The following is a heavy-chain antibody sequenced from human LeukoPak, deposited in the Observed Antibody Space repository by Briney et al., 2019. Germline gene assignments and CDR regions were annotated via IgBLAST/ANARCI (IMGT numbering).Heavy chain of an antibody. J-gene: IGHJ3*02. CDR3: ARHVSDILTGHAFDI. Sequence: GESLRISCKGSRYSFTSYWISWVRQMPGKGLEWMGRIDPSDSYTNYSPSFQGHVTISADKSISTAYLQWSSLKASDTAMYYCARHVSDILTGHAFDIWGQGTMVTVSS. CDR2: IDPSDSYT. D-gene: IGHD3-9*01. CDR1: RYSFTSYW. V-gene: IGHV5-10-1*01.